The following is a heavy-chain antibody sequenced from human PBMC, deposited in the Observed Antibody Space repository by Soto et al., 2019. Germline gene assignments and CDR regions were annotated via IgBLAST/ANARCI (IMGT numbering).Heavy chain of an antibody. Sequence: QITLKESGPTLVKPTQTLTLTCTCSGFSLSTSGVGVGWIRQPQGKALEWLALIYWNDDKRYSPSLKSRLTSTTDTSNNQVVLTMTNMDPLDTATYYCAHVSYYFWSGYYPCEYWGQGTLVTVS. J-gene: IGHJ4*02. D-gene: IGHD3-3*01. CDR3: AHVSYYFWSGYYPCEY. V-gene: IGHV2-5*01. CDR2: IYWNDDK. CDR1: GFSLSTSGVG.